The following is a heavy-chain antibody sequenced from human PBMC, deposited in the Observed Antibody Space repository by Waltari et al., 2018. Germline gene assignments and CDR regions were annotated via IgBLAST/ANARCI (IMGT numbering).Heavy chain of an antibody. CDR2: IYYSGLP. Sequence: QLQLQESGPGLVKPSETLSLTCTVSGGSISSSSYYWGWIRQPPGKGLEWIGSIYYSGLPSSTPSLTSLFTISVDTSTNQFSLPLIFVPAAYSAVYYCARLHYFGSGIYRFDYWGQGTLVTVSS. V-gene: IGHV4-39*01. CDR3: ARLHYFGSGIYRFDY. CDR1: GGSISSSSYY. D-gene: IGHD3-10*01. J-gene: IGHJ4*02.